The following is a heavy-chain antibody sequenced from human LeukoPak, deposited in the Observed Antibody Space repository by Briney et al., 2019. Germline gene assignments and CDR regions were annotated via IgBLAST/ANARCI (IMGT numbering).Heavy chain of an antibody. CDR1: GFTFSSYA. CDR3: AKDISVVVVNY. V-gene: IGHV3-23*01. Sequence: GGSLRLSCAAPGFTFSSYAMNWVRQSPGKGLEGVSAISGSGGTTYYADSGTGRFTISRDNSKNTLYLQMNSLRAEARAVYYCAKDISVVVVNYWGQGTMVTVSS. J-gene: IGHJ4*02. CDR2: ISGSGGTT. D-gene: IGHD3-22*01.